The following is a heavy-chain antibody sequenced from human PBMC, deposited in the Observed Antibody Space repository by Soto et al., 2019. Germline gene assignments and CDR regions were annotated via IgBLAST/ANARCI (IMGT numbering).Heavy chain of an antibody. CDR3: AREKASTSLLTHCYYAMDV. J-gene: IGHJ6*02. CDR1: GYTFINYY. V-gene: IGHV1-46*01. Sequence: RASVKVSCKSSGYTFINYYVHWVRQAPGQGLEWMGMINPSGGRTTYPQKFQGRVTMTRDTSTSTVYVELSSLRSDDTAVFYCAREKASTSLLTHCYYAMDVWGQGTTVTVSS. CDR2: INPSGGRT.